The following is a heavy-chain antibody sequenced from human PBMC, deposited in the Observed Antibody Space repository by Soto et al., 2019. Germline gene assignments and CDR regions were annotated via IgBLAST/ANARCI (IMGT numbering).Heavy chain of an antibody. J-gene: IGHJ4*02. V-gene: IGHV1-2*02. D-gene: IGHD6-25*01. Sequence: QVHLVQSGAEVRKPGASVKVSCKASGYSFTGNSMHWVRQAPGQGLEWMGWINPNNGGINYGQKFQGRVTMTRDTSISTAYMDLSRLRSDDTAVYYCVLQRGGVVYWGQGTLVTVSS. CDR3: VLQRGGVVY. CDR1: GYSFTGNS. CDR2: INPNNGGI.